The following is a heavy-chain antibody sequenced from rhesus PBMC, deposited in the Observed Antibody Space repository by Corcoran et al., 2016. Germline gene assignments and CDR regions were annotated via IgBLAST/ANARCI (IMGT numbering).Heavy chain of an antibody. V-gene: IGHV4-169*01. CDR3: ARVATLYWYFDR. D-gene: IGHD2-39*02. CDR1: GGSISSSY. CDR2: IYGRGSST. J-gene: IGHJ2*01. Sequence: QLQLQESGPGLVKPSETLSVTCAVSGGSISSSYWSWMRQAPGKGLEWIGYIYGRGSSTNYNPALKSRVTLSVDTSKNQLSLKLSSVTTSDTAVYYCARVATLYWYFDRWGPGTPITISS.